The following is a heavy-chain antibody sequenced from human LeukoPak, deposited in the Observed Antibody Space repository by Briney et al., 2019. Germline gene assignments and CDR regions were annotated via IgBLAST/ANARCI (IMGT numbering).Heavy chain of an antibody. J-gene: IGHJ3*02. Sequence: GGSLRLSCAASGFTFSSYGMHWVRQAPGKGLEWVAVISYDGSNKYYADSVKGRFTISRDNSKNTLYLQMNSLRAEDTAVYYCARGDETHDAFDIWGQGTMVTVSS. CDR2: ISYDGSNK. V-gene: IGHV3-30*03. CDR1: GFTFSSYG. CDR3: ARGDETHDAFDI.